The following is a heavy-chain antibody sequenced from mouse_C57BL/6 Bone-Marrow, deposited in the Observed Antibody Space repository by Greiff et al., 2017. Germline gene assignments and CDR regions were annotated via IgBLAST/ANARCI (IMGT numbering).Heavy chain of an antibody. CDR3: TRADYSNCHYAMDY. D-gene: IGHD2-5*01. CDR2: IDPENGDT. CDR1: GFNIKDDY. Sequence: EVQLQQSGAELVRPGASVKLSCTASGFNIKDDYMHWVKPRPEQGLEWIGWIDPENGDTEYASKFQGKATITADTSSNTSYLQLSSLTSDDTAFYYCTRADYSNCHYAMDYWGQGTSVTVSS. J-gene: IGHJ4*01. V-gene: IGHV14-4*01.